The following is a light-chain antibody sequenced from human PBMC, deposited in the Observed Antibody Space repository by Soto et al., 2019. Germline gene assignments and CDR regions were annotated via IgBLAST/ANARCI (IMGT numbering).Light chain of an antibody. CDR2: SAS. Sequence: EIVMTQSPATLSVSPGERATLSCRASQSVSSNLAWYQQKPGQPPRFLIYSASTRATGIPARFSGSGSGTEFTLTISSLQSEDFAVYYCQQYNNWPLTFGGGTKVEI. V-gene: IGKV3-15*01. CDR3: QQYNNWPLT. J-gene: IGKJ4*01. CDR1: QSVSSN.